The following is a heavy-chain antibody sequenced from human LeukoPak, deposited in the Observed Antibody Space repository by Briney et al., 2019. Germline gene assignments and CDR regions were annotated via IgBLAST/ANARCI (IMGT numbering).Heavy chain of an antibody. CDR3: ARDRKLTEAAADVFDP. D-gene: IGHD6-13*01. CDR1: GGSISNYY. J-gene: IGHJ5*02. Sequence: SETLSLTCTVSGGSISNYYWSWIRQPAGKGLEWIGRIYTSGTTHYNPSLKSRDTMSVDTSKNQFSLKLSSVTAADTAVYYCARDRKLTEAAADVFDPWGQGTLVTVSS. CDR2: IYTSGTT. V-gene: IGHV4-4*07.